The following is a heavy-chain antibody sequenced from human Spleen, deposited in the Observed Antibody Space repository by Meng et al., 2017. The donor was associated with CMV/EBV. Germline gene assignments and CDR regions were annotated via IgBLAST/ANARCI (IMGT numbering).Heavy chain of an antibody. CDR2: INPNSGGT. Sequence: YYMHWVRQAPGQGLEWMGWINPNSGGTNYAQKFQGRVTMTRDTSISTAYMELSRLRSDDTAVYYCARLSKVLRYFDWFRPPFYVDYWGQGTLVTVSS. J-gene: IGHJ4*02. V-gene: IGHV1-2*02. CDR3: ARLSKVLRYFDWFRPPFYVDY. D-gene: IGHD3-9*01. CDR1: YY.